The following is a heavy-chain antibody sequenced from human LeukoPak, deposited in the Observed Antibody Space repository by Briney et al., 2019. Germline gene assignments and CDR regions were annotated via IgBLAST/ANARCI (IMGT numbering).Heavy chain of an antibody. D-gene: IGHD2-2*01. J-gene: IGHJ4*02. CDR2: ISQDGSDK. CDR3: ARFSWGCSTASCYLTN. V-gene: IGHV3-7*03. CDR1: GFTFRSYW. Sequence: GGSLRLSCAASGFTFRSYWMNWVRQAPGKGLEWVANISQDGSDKYYVDSVKGRFTISRDNAKNSLFLQMNSLRAEDTAVYYCARFSWGCSTASCYLTNWGQGALVTVSS.